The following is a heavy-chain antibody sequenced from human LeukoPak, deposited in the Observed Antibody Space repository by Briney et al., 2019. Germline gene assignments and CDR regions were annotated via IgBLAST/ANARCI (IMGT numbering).Heavy chain of an antibody. CDR3: ARAGMDIVIVPAAMQAYYYGMDV. D-gene: IGHD2-2*03. CDR1: GYSFTSYW. Sequence: GESLRISCKGSGYSFTSYWINWVRQMPGKXXXXXXXXXXXXXXXXYSPSFQGHVTISADKSISTAYLQWSSLKASDTAIYYCARAGMDIVIVPAAMQAYYYGMDVWGKGTTVTVSS. CDR2: XXXXXXXX. J-gene: IGHJ6*04. V-gene: IGHV5-10-1*01.